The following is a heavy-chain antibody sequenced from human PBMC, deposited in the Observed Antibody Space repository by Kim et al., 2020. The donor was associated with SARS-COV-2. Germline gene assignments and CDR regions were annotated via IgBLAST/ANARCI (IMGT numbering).Heavy chain of an antibody. CDR1: GYTFTGYY. D-gene: IGHD3-22*01. Sequence: ASVKVSCKASGYTFTGYYMHWVRQAPGQGLEWMGRINPNSGGTNYAQKFQGRVTMTRDTSISTAYMELSRLRSDDTAVYYCARDYYYYDSSGYFIYWGQGTLVTVSS. CDR3: ARDYYYYDSSGYFIY. CDR2: INPNSGGT. V-gene: IGHV1-2*06. J-gene: IGHJ4*02.